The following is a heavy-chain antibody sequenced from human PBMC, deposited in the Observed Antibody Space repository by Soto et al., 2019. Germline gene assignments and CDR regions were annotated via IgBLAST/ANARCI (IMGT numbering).Heavy chain of an antibody. CDR1: GFTFSSYS. J-gene: IGHJ3*02. D-gene: IGHD5-12*01. Sequence: GGSLRLCCAASGFTFSSYSMNWVRQAPGKGLEWVSSISSSSSYIYYADSVKGRFTISRDNAKNSLYLQMNSLRAEDTAVYYCARDPSGYDHIHAFDIWGQGTMVTVSS. CDR2: ISSSSSYI. V-gene: IGHV3-21*01. CDR3: ARDPSGYDHIHAFDI.